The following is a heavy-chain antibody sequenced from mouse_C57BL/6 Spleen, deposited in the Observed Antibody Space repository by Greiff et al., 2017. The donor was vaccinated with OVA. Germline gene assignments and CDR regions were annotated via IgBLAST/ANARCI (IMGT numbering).Heavy chain of an antibody. CDR3: AREGGYSGYFDY. Sequence: VQLQQSGPELVKPGASVKISCKASGYAFSSSWMNWVKQRPGKGLEWIGRMYPGDGDTNYNGKFKGKATLTADKSSSTAYMQLSSLTSEDSAVYFCAREGGYSGYFDYWGQGTTLTVSS. CDR2: MYPGDGDT. V-gene: IGHV1-82*01. D-gene: IGHD2-3*01. CDR1: GYAFSSSW. J-gene: IGHJ2*01.